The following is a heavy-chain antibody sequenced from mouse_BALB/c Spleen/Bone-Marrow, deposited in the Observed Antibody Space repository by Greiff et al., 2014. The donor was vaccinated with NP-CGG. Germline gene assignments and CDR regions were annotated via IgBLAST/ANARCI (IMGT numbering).Heavy chain of an antibody. J-gene: IGHJ3*01. CDR2: IGVGGTYT. CDR3: ARPFTTVVATVFAY. Sequence: EVKLMESGGDLVKPGGSLKLSCAASGFSFSGYGMSWVRQTPDKRLEWVATIGVGGTYTYYPDSVKGRFTISRDNDKNNLFLRMSSLKSEDTAMYYCARPFTTVVATVFAYWGQGTLVTVSA. CDR1: GFSFSGYG. V-gene: IGHV5-6*01. D-gene: IGHD1-1*01.